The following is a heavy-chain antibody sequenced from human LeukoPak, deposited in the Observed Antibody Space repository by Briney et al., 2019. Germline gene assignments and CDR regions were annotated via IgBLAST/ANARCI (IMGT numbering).Heavy chain of an antibody. CDR2: INPSGGST. V-gene: IGHV1-46*01. Sequence: ASVKVSCKASGYTFTSYYMHWVRQAPGQGLGWMGIINPSGGSTSYAQKFQGRVTMTRDTSTSTVYMELSSLRSEDTAVYYCARDWYYYDSSGYYYDSFPNYYYGMDVWGQGTTVTVSS. CDR3: ARDWYYYDSSGYYYDSFPNYYYGMDV. J-gene: IGHJ6*02. D-gene: IGHD3-22*01. CDR1: GYTFTSYY.